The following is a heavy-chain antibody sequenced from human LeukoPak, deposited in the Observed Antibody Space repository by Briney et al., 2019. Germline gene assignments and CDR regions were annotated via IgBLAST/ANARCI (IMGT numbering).Heavy chain of an antibody. D-gene: IGHD1-26*01. J-gene: IGHJ3*01. CDR3: AGGGGSYGDV. CDR2: FDPYNGGI. V-gene: IGHV1-2*06. CDR1: GYTFTDYY. Sequence: AASVKVSCKASGYTFTDYYMHWVQQAPGQGLEWMGRFDPYNGGISYAQKFQGRVTITRDTSVSTDYMELSSLTSDDTAMYYCAGGGGSYGDVWGQGTMVAVSS.